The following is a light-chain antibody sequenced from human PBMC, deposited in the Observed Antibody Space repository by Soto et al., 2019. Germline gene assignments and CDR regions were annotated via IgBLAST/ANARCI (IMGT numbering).Light chain of an antibody. CDR1: QSVSSSY. CDR2: DAS. V-gene: IGKV3-20*01. Sequence: IVLTQSPGTLSLSPGERATLSCRASQSVSSSYLAWYQQNPGQAPRLRIYDASSRATGLPDRFSGSGSGTDFTLTISRLEPEDFAVYYCQRYGSSPRTLGQGTKGESK. J-gene: IGKJ1*01. CDR3: QRYGSSPRT.